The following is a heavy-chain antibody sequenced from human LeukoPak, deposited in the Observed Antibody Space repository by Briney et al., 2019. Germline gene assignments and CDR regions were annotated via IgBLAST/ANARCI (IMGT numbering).Heavy chain of an antibody. D-gene: IGHD2-2*01. CDR3: ARLSVGLPAGY. CDR1: GGSVSSSSHY. J-gene: IGHJ4*02. CDR2: IHYSGST. Sequence: PSETLSLTCTVSGGSVSSSSHYWGWIRQPPGKGLEWIGCIHYSGSTYYNPSLQSRLTISVDTSKSQFSLELNSVTAADTAVYYCARLSVGLPAGYWGQGTLVTVSS. V-gene: IGHV4-39*01.